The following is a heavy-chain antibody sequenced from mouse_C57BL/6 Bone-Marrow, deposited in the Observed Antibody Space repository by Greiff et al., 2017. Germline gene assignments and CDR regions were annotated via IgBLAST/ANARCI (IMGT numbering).Heavy chain of an antibody. CDR2: ISYDGSN. Sequence: DVQLQESGPGLVKPSQSLSLTCSVTGYSITSGYYWNWIRQFPGNKLEWMGYISYDGSNNYNPSLKNRISITRDTSKNQFFLKLNSVTTEDTATYYCARENYSNYLDYWGQGTTLTVSS. J-gene: IGHJ2*01. V-gene: IGHV3-6*01. D-gene: IGHD2-5*01. CDR3: ARENYSNYLDY. CDR1: GYSITSGYY.